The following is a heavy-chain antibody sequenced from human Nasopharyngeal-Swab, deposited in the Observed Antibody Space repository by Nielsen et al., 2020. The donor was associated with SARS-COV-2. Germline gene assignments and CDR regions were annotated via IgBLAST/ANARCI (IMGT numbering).Heavy chain of an antibody. CDR2: ISSSSSYI. J-gene: IGHJ4*02. CDR3: ARSLRGSSLHY. CDR1: GFTFSSYS. Sequence: GESLKISCAASGFTFSSYSMNWVRQAPGTGLEWVSSISSSSSYIYYPESVKGRFTISRDNAKNSLFLQMNSLRAEATAVYYCARSLRGSSLHYWGQGTLVTVSS. D-gene: IGHD6-6*01. V-gene: IGHV3-21*01.